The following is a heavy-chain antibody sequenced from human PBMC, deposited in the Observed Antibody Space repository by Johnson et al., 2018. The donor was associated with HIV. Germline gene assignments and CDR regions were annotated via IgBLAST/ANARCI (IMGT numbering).Heavy chain of an antibody. CDR3: ARDRHGTWGDAFDI. CDR1: GFTFSSYA. D-gene: IGHD3-16*01. Sequence: VQLVESGGGVVQPGRTLRLSCAASGFTFSSYAMHWVRQAPGKGLEWVAVISYDGSNKYYADSVKGRFTISRDNSKNTMHLQMNSLRAEDTAVYYCARDRHGTWGDAFDIWGQGTMVTVSS. V-gene: IGHV3-30-3*01. J-gene: IGHJ3*02. CDR2: ISYDGSNK.